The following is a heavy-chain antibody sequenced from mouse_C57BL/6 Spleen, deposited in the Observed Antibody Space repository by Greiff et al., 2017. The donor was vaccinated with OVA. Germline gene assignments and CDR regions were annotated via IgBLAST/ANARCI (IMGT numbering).Heavy chain of an antibody. CDR3: ARPDYGVFAY. Sequence: DVMLVESGGGLVKPGGSLKLSCAASGFTFSSYTMSWVRQTPEKRLEWVATISGGGGNTYYPDSVKGRFTISRDNAKNTLYLQMSSLRSEDTALYYCARPDYGVFAYWGQGTLVTVSA. D-gene: IGHD2-4*01. V-gene: IGHV5-9*01. CDR2: ISGGGGNT. CDR1: GFTFSSYT. J-gene: IGHJ3*01.